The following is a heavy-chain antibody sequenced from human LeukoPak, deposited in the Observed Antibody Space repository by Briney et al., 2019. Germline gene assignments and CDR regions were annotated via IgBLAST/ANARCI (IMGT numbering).Heavy chain of an antibody. CDR1: GFAFSGFG. CDR2: IRYDGSNK. D-gene: IGHD3-10*01. CDR3: AKVGGGSGRYYFDY. J-gene: IGHJ4*02. Sequence: PGGSLRLSCAASGFAFSGFGLHWVRQAPGKGLEWVAFIRYDGSNKYYADSVKGRFTMSRDNSKNTLYLQMNSLRVEDTAVYYCAKVGGGSGRYYFDYWGQGTLVTVSS. V-gene: IGHV3-30*02.